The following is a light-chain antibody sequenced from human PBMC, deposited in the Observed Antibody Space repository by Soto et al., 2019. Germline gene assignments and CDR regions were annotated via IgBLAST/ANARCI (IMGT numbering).Light chain of an antibody. CDR2: AAS. V-gene: IGKV1-12*01. Sequence: DIQMTQSPSSVSASVGDRVTITCRASQGISSWLAWYQRKPGKAPKLLIYAASSLQSGVPSRFSGSGSGTDFTLPISSLQPEDFATYYCQQANSCPLTFGGGTKVEIK. J-gene: IGKJ4*01. CDR3: QQANSCPLT. CDR1: QGISSW.